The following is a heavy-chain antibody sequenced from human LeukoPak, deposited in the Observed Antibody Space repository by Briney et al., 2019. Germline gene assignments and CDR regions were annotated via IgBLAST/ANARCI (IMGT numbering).Heavy chain of an antibody. V-gene: IGHV1-69*13. D-gene: IGHD2-21*02. Sequence: SVKVSCKASGYTFTSYYMHWVRQAPGQGLEWMGGIIPIFGTANYAQKFQGRVTITADESTSTAYMELSSLRSEDTAVYYCARGLAYCGGDCFYYFDYWGQGTLVTVSS. CDR2: IIPIFGTA. J-gene: IGHJ4*02. CDR3: ARGLAYCGGDCFYYFDY. CDR1: GYTFTSYY.